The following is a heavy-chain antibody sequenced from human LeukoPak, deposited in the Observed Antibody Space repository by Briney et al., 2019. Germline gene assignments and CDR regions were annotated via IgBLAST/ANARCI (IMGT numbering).Heavy chain of an antibody. V-gene: IGHV3-21*01. CDR3: ARDFPYYDFWSGYYYYYYYMDV. Sequence: KSGRSLRLSCAASGFTFSSCSMNWVRQAPGTGLERVSSISSSSSYIYYADSVKGRFTISRDNAKNSLYLQMNSLRAEDTAVYYCARDFPYYDFWSGYYYYYYYMDVWGKGTTVTVSS. J-gene: IGHJ6*03. D-gene: IGHD3-3*01. CDR1: GFTFSSCS. CDR2: ISSSSSYI.